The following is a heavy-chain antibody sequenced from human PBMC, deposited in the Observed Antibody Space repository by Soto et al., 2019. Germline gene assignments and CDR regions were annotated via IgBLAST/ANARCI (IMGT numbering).Heavy chain of an antibody. Sequence: GSLRLSCAASGFTFSSYGMHWVRQAPGKGLEWVAVISYDGSNKYYADSVKGRFTISRDNSKNTLYLQMNSLRAEDTAVYYCAKIDGYNPAAYYYYYGMDVWGQGTTVTVSS. CDR1: GFTFSSYG. CDR2: ISYDGSNK. V-gene: IGHV3-30*18. CDR3: AKIDGYNPAAYYYYYGMDV. D-gene: IGHD5-18*01. J-gene: IGHJ6*02.